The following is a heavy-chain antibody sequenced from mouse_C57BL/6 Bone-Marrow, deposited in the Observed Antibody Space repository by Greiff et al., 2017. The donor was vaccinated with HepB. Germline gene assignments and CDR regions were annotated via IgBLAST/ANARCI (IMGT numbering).Heavy chain of an antibody. V-gene: IGHV2-2*01. D-gene: IGHD2-2*01. Sequence: QVHVKQSGPGLVQPSQSLSITCTVSGFSLTSYGVHWVRQSPGKGLEWLGVIWSGGSTDYNAAFISRLSISKDNSKSQVFFKMNSLQADDTAIYYCARNWLRFLYYYAMDYWGQGTSVTVSS. CDR3: ARNWLRFLYYYAMDY. CDR1: GFSLTSYG. CDR2: IWSGGST. J-gene: IGHJ4*01.